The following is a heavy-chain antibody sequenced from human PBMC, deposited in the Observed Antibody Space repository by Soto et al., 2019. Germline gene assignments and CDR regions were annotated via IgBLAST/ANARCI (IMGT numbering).Heavy chain of an antibody. CDR1: GYTFSNYG. J-gene: IGHJ6*02. CDR3: AREGYYSGSGTYSPPRYYGMDV. V-gene: IGHV1-18*01. Sequence: QVQLVQSGAEVRKPGASVKVSCKASGYTFSNYGLSWVRQAPGQGLEWMGWISDYNGNTHYAQKFQGRLIMTTDTPTRTAYVELSSLTSDDTAVYFCAREGYYSGSGTYSPPRYYGMDVWGQGTTVTVSS. D-gene: IGHD3-10*01. CDR2: ISDYNGNT.